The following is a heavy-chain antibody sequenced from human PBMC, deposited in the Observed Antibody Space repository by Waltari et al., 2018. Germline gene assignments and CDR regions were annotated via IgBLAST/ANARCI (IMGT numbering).Heavy chain of an antibody. CDR2: MNPNSGDT. J-gene: IGHJ4*02. CDR3: ATAAAFDF. Sequence: QVQLVQSGAEVKMPGASVKVSCKASGYTFTNYDINWVRQATGQGLEWMGWMNPNSGDTVYAQKFQGRLTMTTNTSISTAYMFLSSLTSQDTAVYYCATAAAFDFWGQGTLVSVSS. CDR1: GYTFTNYD. D-gene: IGHD6-13*01. V-gene: IGHV1-8*01.